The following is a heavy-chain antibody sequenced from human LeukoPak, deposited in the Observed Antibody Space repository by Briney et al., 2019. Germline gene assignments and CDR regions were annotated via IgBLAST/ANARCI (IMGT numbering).Heavy chain of an antibody. J-gene: IGHJ4*02. CDR3: THSSGWTTDF. D-gene: IGHD6-19*01. Sequence: ESGPTLVKPTQTLTLTCTFSGFSLSDTAVGVHWIRRPPGKALEWLALVYWNDDNKYSPSLRSRLTVTKDSSKNQVVLTMTNMDPVDTATYYCTHSSGWTTDFWGQGILVTVSS. CDR2: VYWNDDN. V-gene: IGHV2-5*01. CDR1: GFSLSDTAVG.